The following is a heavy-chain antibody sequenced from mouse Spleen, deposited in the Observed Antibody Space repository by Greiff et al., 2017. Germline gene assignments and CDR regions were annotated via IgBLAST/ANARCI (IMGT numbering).Heavy chain of an antibody. CDR3: ARRDYYGSSYGFAY. V-gene: IGHV1S56*01. CDR2: IYPGDGST. D-gene: IGHD1-1*01. CDR1: GYTFTSYY. Sequence: VQLQQSGPELVKPGASVKMSCKASGYTFTSYYIHWVKQRPGQGLEWIGWIYPGDGSTKYNEKFKGKTTLTADKSSSTAYMLLSSLTSEDSAIYFCARRDYYGSSYGFAYWGQGTLVTVSA. J-gene: IGHJ3*01.